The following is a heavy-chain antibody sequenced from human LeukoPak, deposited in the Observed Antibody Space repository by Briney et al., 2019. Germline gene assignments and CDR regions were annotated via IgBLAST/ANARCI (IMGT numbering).Heavy chain of an antibody. CDR3: AKWKYSNSGIDDY. V-gene: IGHV3-33*06. CDR2: IWSDGSNK. J-gene: IGHJ4*02. D-gene: IGHD6-6*01. Sequence: GGSLRLSCAASGFTFSNYASHWFPRPPGKGRDWWAVIWSDGSNKYYADSVKGRFTISGDNSKNMLYLQMNSLRAEDTAVYYCAKWKYSNSGIDDYWGQGTLVTVSS. CDR1: GFTFSNYA.